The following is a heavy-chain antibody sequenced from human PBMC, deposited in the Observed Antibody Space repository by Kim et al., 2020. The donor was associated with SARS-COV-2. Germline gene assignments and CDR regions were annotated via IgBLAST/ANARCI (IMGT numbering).Heavy chain of an antibody. Sequence: SETLSLTCAVYGGIFSGYYWSWIRQPPGKGLEWIGEINHSGSTNYNPSLKSRVTISVDTSKNQFSLKLSSVTAADTAVYYCARFNDAFDIWGQGTMVTVSS. V-gene: IGHV4-34*01. CDR2: INHSGST. CDR3: ARFNDAFDI. J-gene: IGHJ3*02. CDR1: GGIFSGYY.